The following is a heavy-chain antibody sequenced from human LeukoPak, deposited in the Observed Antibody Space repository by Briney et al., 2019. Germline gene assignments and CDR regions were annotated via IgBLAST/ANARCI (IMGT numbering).Heavy chain of an antibody. Sequence: GGSLRLSCAASGFTFSSYWMSWVRQAPGKGLEWVVNIKQDGSEEYYVDSVKGRFTISRDNAKNSLYLQMNSLRAEDTAVYYCARDDYYDSSGYYLGAFDIWGQGTMVTVSS. CDR1: GFTFSSYW. D-gene: IGHD3-22*01. V-gene: IGHV3-7*04. CDR2: IKQDGSEE. J-gene: IGHJ3*02. CDR3: ARDDYYDSSGYYLGAFDI.